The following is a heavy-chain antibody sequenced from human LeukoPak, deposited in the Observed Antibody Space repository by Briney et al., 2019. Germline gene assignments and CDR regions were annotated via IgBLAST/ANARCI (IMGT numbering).Heavy chain of an antibody. Sequence: SQTLSLTCAISGDIVSSNSAAWNWIRQSPSRGLEWLGRTYYRSKWYNDYAVSVKSRITINPDTSKNQFSLQLNSVTPEDTAVYYCARDRTRYCSSTSCYGWYNWFDPWGQGTLVTVSS. CDR3: ARDRTRYCSSTSCYGWYNWFDP. CDR1: GDIVSSNSAA. J-gene: IGHJ5*02. D-gene: IGHD2-2*01. CDR2: TYYRSKWYN. V-gene: IGHV6-1*01.